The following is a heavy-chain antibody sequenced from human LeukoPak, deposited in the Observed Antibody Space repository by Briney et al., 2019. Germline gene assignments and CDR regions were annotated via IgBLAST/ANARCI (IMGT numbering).Heavy chain of an antibody. J-gene: IGHJ4*02. CDR2: INWDGGST. Sequence: PGGSLRLSCAASGFTFDEYGMSWVRQAPGKGLEWVSSINWDGGSTAYADSVQGRFTIPRDNAKNSLHLQMKSLRAEDTALYYCARDSFSGSSLDYWGQGTLVTVSS. CDR1: GFTFDEYG. V-gene: IGHV3-20*04. D-gene: IGHD1-26*01. CDR3: ARDSFSGSSLDY.